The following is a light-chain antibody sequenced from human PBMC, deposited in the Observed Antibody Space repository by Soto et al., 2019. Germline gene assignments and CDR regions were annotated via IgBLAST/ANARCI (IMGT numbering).Light chain of an antibody. J-gene: IGKJ1*01. CDR1: QSVSSN. Sequence: EIVMTQSPATLSVSPGERATLSCRASQSVSSNLAWYQQKPGQAPRLLIYGASNRATGIPDRFSGSGSGTDFTLTISSLQSEDFAVYYCQQYDNWPPWTFGQGTKVDIK. V-gene: IGKV3D-15*01. CDR3: QQYDNWPPWT. CDR2: GAS.